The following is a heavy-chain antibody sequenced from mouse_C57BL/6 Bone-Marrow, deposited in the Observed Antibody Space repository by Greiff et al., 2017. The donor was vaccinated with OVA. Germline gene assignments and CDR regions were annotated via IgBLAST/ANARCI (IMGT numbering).Heavy chain of an antibody. V-gene: IGHV1-54*01. CDR3: ARLGGFAY. Sequence: VQLQQSGAELVRPGTSVKVSCKASGYAFTNYLIEWVKQRPGQGLEWIGVINPGSGGTNYNEKFKGKATPTADKSSSTAYMQLSSLTSEDSAVYFCARLGGFAYWGQGTLVTVSA. J-gene: IGHJ3*01. CDR2: INPGSGGT. CDR1: GYAFTNYL.